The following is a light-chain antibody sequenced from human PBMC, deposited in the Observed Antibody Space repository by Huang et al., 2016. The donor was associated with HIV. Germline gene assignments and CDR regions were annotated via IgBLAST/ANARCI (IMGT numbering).Light chain of an antibody. J-gene: IGKJ1*01. V-gene: IGKV3-20*01. CDR1: QSLDKGF. CDR2: DAS. CDR3: HHYGATQWA. Sequence: ELVLTQSPGTLSSSPGGAAVISCRASQSLDKGFLAWYRQKPGQAPELLLFDASKRPSDIPDRFVGRGYGTDFSLTINGLDPEDFAFYFCHHYGATQWAFGRGTRVEMK.